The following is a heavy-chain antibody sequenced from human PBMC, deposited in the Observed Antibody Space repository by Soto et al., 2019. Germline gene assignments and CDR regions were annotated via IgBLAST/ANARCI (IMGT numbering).Heavy chain of an antibody. V-gene: IGHV1-18*01. J-gene: IGHJ6*02. D-gene: IGHD5-18*01. CDR2: ISAYNGNT. CDR3: ARDLPDGLYRIQLWGVGGMDV. CDR1: GYTFTSYG. Sequence: QVQLVQSGAEVKKPGASVKVSCKASGYTFTSYGISWVRQAPGQGLEWMGWISAYNGNTNYAQKLQGRVTMTTDTSTSTAYMELRSLRSDDTAVYYCARDLPDGLYRIQLWGVGGMDVWGQGTTVTVSS.